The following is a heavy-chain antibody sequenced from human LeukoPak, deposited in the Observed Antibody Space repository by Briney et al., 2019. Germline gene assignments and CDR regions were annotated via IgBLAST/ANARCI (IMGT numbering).Heavy chain of an antibody. D-gene: IGHD3-3*01. CDR3: TRSTYYDFWSGYAFDY. Sequence: GGSLRLSCAASGFTFSGSAMHWVRQASGKGLEWVGRIRSKANSYATAYAASVKGRFTISRDDSKNTTYLQMNSLKTEDTAVYYCTRSTYYDFWSGYAFDYWGQGTLVTVSS. CDR2: IRSKANSYAT. J-gene: IGHJ4*02. V-gene: IGHV3-73*01. CDR1: GFTFSGSA.